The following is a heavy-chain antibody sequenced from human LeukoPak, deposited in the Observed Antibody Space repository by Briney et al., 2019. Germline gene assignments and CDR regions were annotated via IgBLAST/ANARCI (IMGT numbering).Heavy chain of an antibody. V-gene: IGHV3-30*02. D-gene: IGHD1-26*01. CDR1: GFTFSSYG. CDR2: IRYNGNNK. J-gene: IGHJ4*02. Sequence: PGGSLRLSCAASGFTFSSYGMHWVRQAPGKGLEWVAFIRYNGNNKYYADSVKGRFTISRDNSKNTLYLQMNSLRAEDTAVYYCAKDLTVGATLDYWGQGTLVTVSS. CDR3: AKDLTVGATLDY.